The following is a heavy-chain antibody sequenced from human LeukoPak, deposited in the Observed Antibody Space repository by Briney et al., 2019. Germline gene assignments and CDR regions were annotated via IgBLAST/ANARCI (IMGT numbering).Heavy chain of an antibody. CDR3: ARDGGFSSYSY. CDR1: GFTVRSSY. J-gene: IGHJ4*02. V-gene: IGHV3-53*01. CDR2: IHSGGNT. Sequence: GGSLRLSCTASGFTVRSSYMSWVRQAPGKEPEWVAIIHSGGNTYYAASVKGRFTISRDDSKNTLLLQMDTLRAEDTAVYYCARDGGFSSYSYWGQGTLVTVSS. D-gene: IGHD6-25*01.